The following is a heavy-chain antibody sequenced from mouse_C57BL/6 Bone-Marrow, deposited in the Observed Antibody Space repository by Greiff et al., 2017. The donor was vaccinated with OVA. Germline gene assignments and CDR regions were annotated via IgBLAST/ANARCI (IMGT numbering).Heavy chain of an antibody. J-gene: IGHJ3*01. Sequence: EVQLVESGGDLVKPGGSLKLSCAASGFTFSSYGMSWVRQTPDKRLEWVATISSGGSYTYYPDSVKGRFTIFRDNAKNTLYLQMSSLKSEDTAMYYCARQGGFAYWGQGTLVTVSA. V-gene: IGHV5-6*01. CDR1: GFTFSSYG. CDR2: ISSGGSYT. CDR3: ARQGGFAY.